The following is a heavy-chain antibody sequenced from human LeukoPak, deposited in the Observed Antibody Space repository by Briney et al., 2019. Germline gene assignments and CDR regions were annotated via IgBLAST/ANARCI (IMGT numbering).Heavy chain of an antibody. Sequence: SGGSLRLSCAASGFTFSSNWMHWVRQAPGKGLVWVSRINGEGTSASYAASVTGRFTISRDNAKNSLYLQMNSLRAEDTALYYCAKDLHYDSSAYYYGMDVWGQGTTVTVSS. V-gene: IGHV3-74*01. J-gene: IGHJ6*02. CDR2: INGEGTSA. CDR1: GFTFSSNW. CDR3: AKDLHYDSSAYYYGMDV. D-gene: IGHD3-22*01.